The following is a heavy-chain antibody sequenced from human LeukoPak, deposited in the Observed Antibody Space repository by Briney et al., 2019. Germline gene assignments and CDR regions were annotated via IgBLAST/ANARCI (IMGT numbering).Heavy chain of an antibody. V-gene: IGHV4-39*01. D-gene: IGHD3-22*01. Sequence: SETLSLTCTVSGGSISSSSYYWGWIRQPPGKGLEWIGSIYYSGSTYYNPSLKSRVTISVDTSKNQFSLKLSSVTAADTAVYYCARSYDSSGYPPYYFDYWGQGTLVTVSS. CDR2: IYYSGST. CDR3: ARSYDSSGYPPYYFDY. CDR1: GGSISSSSYY. J-gene: IGHJ4*02.